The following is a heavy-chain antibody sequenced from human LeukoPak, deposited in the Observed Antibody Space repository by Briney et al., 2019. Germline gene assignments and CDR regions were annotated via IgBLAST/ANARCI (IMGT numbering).Heavy chain of an antibody. CDR2: ISGSGGST. Sequence: LPGGSLRLSCAASGLILRSYAMSWVRQAPGKGLEWVSAISGSGGSTYYADSVKGRFTISRDNAKNTVYLQMNSLRVEDTAVYFCAKDPSESYNYGYFDYWGQGTLVTVSS. J-gene: IGHJ4*02. CDR1: GLILRSYA. V-gene: IGHV3-23*01. CDR3: AKDPSESYNYGYFDY. D-gene: IGHD3-10*01.